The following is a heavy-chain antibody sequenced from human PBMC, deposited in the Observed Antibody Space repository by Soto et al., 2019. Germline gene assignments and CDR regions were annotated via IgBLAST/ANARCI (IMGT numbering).Heavy chain of an antibody. CDR2: VIPILGKP. D-gene: IGHD6-13*01. V-gene: IGHV1-69*12. J-gene: IGHJ5*01. CDR1: GDSFKPYS. Sequence: QVQLVQSGAEVKKPGSSVKVSCKSSGDSFKPYSVSWVRQAPGQGLEWMGGVIPILGKPMYAQKFQDRVTITADESTSTVFMELTSLMSDDTAVYYCARIWGIADHDSWGQGTRVTVSS. CDR3: ARIWGIADHDS.